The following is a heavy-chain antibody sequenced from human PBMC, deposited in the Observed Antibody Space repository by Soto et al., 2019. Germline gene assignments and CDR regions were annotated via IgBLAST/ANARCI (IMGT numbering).Heavy chain of an antibody. CDR2: IYYSGST. V-gene: IGHV4-31*03. J-gene: IGHJ6*02. Sequence: PSETLSLTCTVSGGSISSGGYYWRCIRQHPGKGLEWIGYIYYSGSTYYNPSLKSRVTISVDTSKNQFSLKLSSVTAADTAVYYCARDFYVDTAMDHYYGMDVWGQGTTVTVS. CDR3: ARDFYVDTAMDHYYGMDV. D-gene: IGHD5-18*01. CDR1: GGSISSGGYY.